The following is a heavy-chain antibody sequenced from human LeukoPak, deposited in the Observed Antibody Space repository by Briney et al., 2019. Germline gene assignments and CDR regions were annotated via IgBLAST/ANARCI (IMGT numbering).Heavy chain of an antibody. CDR1: GFTFSSYG. CDR2: ISYDGSNK. V-gene: IGHV3-30*18. Sequence: GGSQRLSCAASGFTFSSYGMHWVRQAPGKGLEWVAVISYDGSNKYYADSVKGRFTISRDNSKNTLYLQMNSLRAEDTAVYYCAKSGSHWDYFDYWGQGTLVTVSS. J-gene: IGHJ4*02. D-gene: IGHD1-26*01. CDR3: AKSGSHWDYFDY.